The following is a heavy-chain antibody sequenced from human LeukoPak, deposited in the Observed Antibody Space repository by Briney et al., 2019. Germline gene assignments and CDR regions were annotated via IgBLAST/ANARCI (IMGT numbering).Heavy chain of an antibody. Sequence: GGSLRLSCVASGFTFSSYAMHWVRQAPGKGLEWVAVISYDGSNKYYADSVKGRFTISRDNPKNTLYLQMNSLRAEDTAVYYCARDLLTMVRGVIIGTPTDNWGQGTLVTVSS. CDR2: ISYDGSNK. V-gene: IGHV3-30-3*01. CDR3: ARDLLTMVRGVIIGTPTDN. CDR1: GFTFSSYA. J-gene: IGHJ4*02. D-gene: IGHD3-10*01.